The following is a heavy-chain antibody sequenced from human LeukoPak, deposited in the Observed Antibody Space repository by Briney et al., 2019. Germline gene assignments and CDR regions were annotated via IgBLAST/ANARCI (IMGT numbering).Heavy chain of an antibody. CDR1: GGSISSYY. D-gene: IGHD3-10*01. J-gene: IGHJ4*02. Sequence: SETLSLTCTVSGGSISSYYWSWIRQPPGKGLEWIGYIYYSGSTYYNPSLKSRVTISVDTSKNQFSLKLSSVTAADTAVYYCARVSGSYLYFDYWGQGTLVTVSS. V-gene: IGHV4-59*08. CDR3: ARVSGSYLYFDY. CDR2: IYYSGST.